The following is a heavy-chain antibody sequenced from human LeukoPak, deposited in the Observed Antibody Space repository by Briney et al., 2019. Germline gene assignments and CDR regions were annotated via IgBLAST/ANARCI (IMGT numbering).Heavy chain of an antibody. CDR3: ARGRFLEWRYYYYGMDV. CDR1: GGSISSGDYY. V-gene: IGHV4-30-4*01. J-gene: IGHJ6*02. CDR2: IYYSGST. D-gene: IGHD3-3*01. Sequence: SETLSLTCTVSGGSISSGDYYWSWIRQPPGKGLEWIGYIYYSGSTYYNPSLKSRVTISVDTSKNQFSLKLSSVTAADTAVYYCARGRFLEWRYYYYGMDVWGQGTTVTVSS.